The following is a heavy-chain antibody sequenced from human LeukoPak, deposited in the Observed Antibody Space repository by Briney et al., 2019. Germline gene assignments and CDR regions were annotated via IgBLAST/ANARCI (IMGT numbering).Heavy chain of an antibody. D-gene: IGHD2-2*01. Sequence: PGGSLRLSCAASGFIFSGNSMHWVRQAPGKGLEWVAVISYDGSNKYYADSVRGRFTISRDTSKNTLYLQMNSLRAEDTAVYYCARDSVAPAVHYYFDYWGQGTLVTVSP. CDR3: ARDSVAPAVHYYFDY. CDR1: GFIFSGNS. CDR2: ISYDGSNK. V-gene: IGHV3-30*04. J-gene: IGHJ4*02.